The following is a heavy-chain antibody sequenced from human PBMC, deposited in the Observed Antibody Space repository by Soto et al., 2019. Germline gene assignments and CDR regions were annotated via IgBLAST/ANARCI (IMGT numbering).Heavy chain of an antibody. CDR2: IHDSGAI. Sequence: QVQLQGSGPGLVKPSETLSLTCTVSGGSISPYYWHWIRQPPGKGLEWIGYIHDSGAIYYNPYLNRQLVQSRDMSKRQLSQRLNPVTAADTAVYYCAREYSSFDYWGRGAPVNVSS. V-gene: IGHV4-59*01. CDR1: GGSISPYY. D-gene: IGHD4-4*01. J-gene: IGHJ4*02. CDR3: AREYSSFDY.